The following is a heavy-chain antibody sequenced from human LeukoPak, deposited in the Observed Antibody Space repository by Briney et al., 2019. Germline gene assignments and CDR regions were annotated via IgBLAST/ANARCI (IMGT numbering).Heavy chain of an antibody. CDR1: GGTFSSYA. CDR3: ARGGVVAASPYYFDY. CDR2: IIPIFGTA. D-gene: IGHD2-15*01. Sequence: SVKLSCKASGGTFSSYAISWVRQAPGQGLEWMGGIIPIFGTANYAQKFQGRVTITADESTSTAYLELSSLRSEDTAVYYCARGGVVAASPYYFDYWGQGTLVTVSS. J-gene: IGHJ4*02. V-gene: IGHV1-69*01.